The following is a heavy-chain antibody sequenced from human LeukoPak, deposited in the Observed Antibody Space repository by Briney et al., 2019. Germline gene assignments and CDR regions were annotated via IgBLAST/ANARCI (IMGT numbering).Heavy chain of an antibody. D-gene: IGHD2-21*01. CDR2: ISAYNGNT. V-gene: IGHV1-18*01. CDR3: ATALCHIPPYFGA. CDR1: VYRVTISG. J-gene: IGHJ4*01. Sequence: RASVTVSCKCTVYRVTISGYSWLRLAPGQGLGWMGWISAYNGNTDYAQKLQGRGTMTTDTSTNTAFFQLRSLRSDDPPAFYCATALCHIPPYFGASGHGTLFTVSS.